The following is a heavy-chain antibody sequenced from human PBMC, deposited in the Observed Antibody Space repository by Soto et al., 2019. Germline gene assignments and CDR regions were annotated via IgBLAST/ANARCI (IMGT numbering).Heavy chain of an antibody. CDR3: ASHSGGGGYYYYGMDV. CDR2: ISSSSSYT. CDR1: GFTFSDYY. J-gene: IGHJ6*02. V-gene: IGHV3-11*06. Sequence: LRLSCAASGFTFSDYYMSWIRQAPGKGLEWVSYISSSSSYTNYADSVKGRFTISRDNAKNSLYLQMNSLRAEDTAVYYCASHSGGGGYYYYGMDVWGQGTTVTVSS. D-gene: IGHD6-19*01.